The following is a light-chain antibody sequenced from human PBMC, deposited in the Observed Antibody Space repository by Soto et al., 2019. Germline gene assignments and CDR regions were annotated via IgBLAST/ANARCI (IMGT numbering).Light chain of an antibody. CDR3: RQRSNWPLT. J-gene: IGKJ4*01. Sequence: IQMTQSPSSLSASVGDRVTITCRASQSISSYLNWYQQKPGKAPKLLIYAASSLQSGVPSRFSGSGSGTDFTLTISCLQSEDFAVYYCRQRSNWPLTFGGGTKVDIK. CDR1: QSISSY. V-gene: IGKV1-39*01. CDR2: AAS.